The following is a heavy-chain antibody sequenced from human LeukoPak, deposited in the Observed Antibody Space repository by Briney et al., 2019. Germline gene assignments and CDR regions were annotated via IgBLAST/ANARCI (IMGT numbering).Heavy chain of an antibody. CDR3: TTEPYYDILTGYYPIDY. CDR1: GFTFSNAW. D-gene: IGHD3-9*01. Sequence: GGSLRLSCAASGFTFSNAWMCWVRQAPGKGLEWVGRIKSKTDGGTTDYAAPVKGRFTISRDDSKNTLYLQMNSLKTEDTAVYYCTTEPYYDILTGYYPIDYWGQGTLVTVSS. J-gene: IGHJ4*02. CDR2: IKSKTDGGTT. V-gene: IGHV3-15*01.